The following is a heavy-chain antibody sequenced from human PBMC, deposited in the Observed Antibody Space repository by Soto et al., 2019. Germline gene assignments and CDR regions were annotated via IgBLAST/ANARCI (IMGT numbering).Heavy chain of an antibody. Sequence: QVQLQESGPGLVKPSETLSLTCIVSGDSMSTNYWHWIRQPPGKALEWIGYVYYNGDTNYNPSLNSRVTISVDTSMNQHALRLSSVTAADTAVYYCARGGTTMVKYYFDYWGQGALVTVSS. D-gene: IGHD5-18*01. CDR3: ARGGTTMVKYYFDY. V-gene: IGHV4-59*01. J-gene: IGHJ4*02. CDR1: GDSMSTNY. CDR2: VYYNGDT.